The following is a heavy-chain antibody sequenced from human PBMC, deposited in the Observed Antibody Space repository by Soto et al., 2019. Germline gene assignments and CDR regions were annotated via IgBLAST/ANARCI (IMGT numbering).Heavy chain of an antibody. D-gene: IGHD6-19*01. CDR3: ARGRVEDSSGWATHFDY. Sequence: EVQLVESGGGLVQPGGSLRLSCAASGFTFSGYSMFWVRQAPGKGLEYVSAINTNGVNTFYAKSVKGRFTISRDNSKNTMYLQMGSLRAEDMAVYYCARGRVEDSSGWATHFDYWGQGTLVTVSS. V-gene: IGHV3-64*01. J-gene: IGHJ4*02. CDR2: INTNGVNT. CDR1: GFTFSGYS.